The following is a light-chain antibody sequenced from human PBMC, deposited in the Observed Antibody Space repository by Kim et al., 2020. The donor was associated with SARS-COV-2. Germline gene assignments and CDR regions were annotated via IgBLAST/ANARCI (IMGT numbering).Light chain of an antibody. V-gene: IGLV3-1*01. CDR3: QAWDSSTAVV. CDR1: NLGDKY. J-gene: IGLJ2*01. Sequence: SPGQTASITCSGDNLGDKYACWYQQKPGQSPVLVIYQDSKRPSGIPERFSGSNSGNTATLTISGTQAMDEADYYCQAWDSSTAVVFGGGTQLTVL. CDR2: QDS.